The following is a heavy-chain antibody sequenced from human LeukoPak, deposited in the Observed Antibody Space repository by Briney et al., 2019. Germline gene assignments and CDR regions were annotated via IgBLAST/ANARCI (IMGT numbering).Heavy chain of an antibody. D-gene: IGHD6-13*01. J-gene: IGHJ4*02. V-gene: IGHV3-23*01. CDR1: GFTFSNYA. CDR3: AKGLGSSWFFFDY. CDR2: ISYSGGST. Sequence: GGSLRLSCAASGFTFSNYAMSWVRQAPGKGLEWVSVISYSGGSTYYADSVKGRFTISRDNSKNTLYLQMYSLRAEDTAVYYCAKGLGSSWFFFDYWGQGTLVTVSS.